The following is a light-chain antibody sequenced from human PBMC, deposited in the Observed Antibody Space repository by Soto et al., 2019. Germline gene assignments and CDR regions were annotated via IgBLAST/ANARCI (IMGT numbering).Light chain of an antibody. CDR1: NSDVGGYNY. CDR2: EVS. J-gene: IGLJ1*01. V-gene: IGLV2-14*01. Sequence: QSALTQPAPLSGAPGQSVTISCTGNNSDVGGYNYVSWYQQHPGKAPELMIYEVSHRPSGVSNRFSGSKSDNTASLTISGLQAEDEADYYCSSYTTISTLYVFGTGTKVTVL. CDR3: SSYTTISTLYV.